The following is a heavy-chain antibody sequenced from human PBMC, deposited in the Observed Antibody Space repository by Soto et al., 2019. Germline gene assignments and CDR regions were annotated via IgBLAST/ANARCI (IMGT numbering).Heavy chain of an antibody. CDR1: GFTFSSYV. J-gene: IGHJ3*01. CDR2: INGASVGP. CDR3: AKHLPTGGGGSSSGAFDV. V-gene: IGHV3-23*01. Sequence: EVQLLESGGGLVQPGGSLRLSCAASGFTFSSYVMSWVRQAPGKGLEWVSVINGASVGPEYADSVKGRFTISRDNSKNTLYVQMNVLRADDTAVYFCAKHLPTGGGGSSSGAFDVWGQGTMVTVSS. D-gene: IGHD6-6*01.